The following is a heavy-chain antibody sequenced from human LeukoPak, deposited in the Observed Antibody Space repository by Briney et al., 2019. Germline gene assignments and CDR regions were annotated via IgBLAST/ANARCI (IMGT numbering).Heavy chain of an antibody. Sequence: SETLSLTCAVYGGSFSGYYWSWIRQPPGKGLEWIGEINHSGSTNYNPSLKSRVTISVDMSKNQFSLKLSSVTAADTAVYYCARAGARYCSSTSCRPYYYYMDVWGKGTTVTVSS. D-gene: IGHD2-2*01. CDR2: INHSGST. CDR1: GGSFSGYY. J-gene: IGHJ6*03. V-gene: IGHV4-34*01. CDR3: ARAGARYCSSTSCRPYYYYMDV.